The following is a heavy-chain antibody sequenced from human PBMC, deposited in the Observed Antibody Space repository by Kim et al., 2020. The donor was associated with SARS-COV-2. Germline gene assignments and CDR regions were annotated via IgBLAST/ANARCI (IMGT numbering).Heavy chain of an antibody. Sequence: SETLSLTCTVSGGSISSGGYYWSWIRQHPGKGLEWIGYIYYSGSTYYNPSLKSRVTISVDTSKNQFSLKLSSVTAADTAVYYCARALVVRTHYFDYWGQGTLVTVSS. CDR1: GGSISSGGYY. CDR3: ARALVVRTHYFDY. D-gene: IGHD3-10*01. CDR2: IYYSGST. V-gene: IGHV4-31*03. J-gene: IGHJ4*02.